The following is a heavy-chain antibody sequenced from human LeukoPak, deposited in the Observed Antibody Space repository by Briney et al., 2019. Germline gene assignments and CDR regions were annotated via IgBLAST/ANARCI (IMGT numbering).Heavy chain of an antibody. CDR3: ARVAGYYYYYMDV. V-gene: IGHV4-31*03. J-gene: IGHJ6*03. CDR1: GGSIRSGGYY. CDR2: IYYSGST. Sequence: SQTLSLTCTVSGGSIRSGGYYWSWIRQHPGKGLEWIGYIYYSGSTYYNPSLKSRVTISVDRSKNQFSLKLSSVTAADTAVYYCARVAGYYYYYMDVWGKGTTVTVSS.